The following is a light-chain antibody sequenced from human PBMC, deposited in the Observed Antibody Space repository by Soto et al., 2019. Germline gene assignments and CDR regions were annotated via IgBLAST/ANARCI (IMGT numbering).Light chain of an antibody. V-gene: IGKV1-5*01. J-gene: IGKJ1*01. Sequence: DIQMTQSPSTLSASVGDRVTITCRASRSISNWLAWYQQRPGIAPKLLIFDASILQSGVPSRFSGSGSGTEFTLSISRLQTDDFATYYCQQYNSYSFGQGTKVDIK. CDR1: RSISNW. CDR3: QQYNSYS. CDR2: DAS.